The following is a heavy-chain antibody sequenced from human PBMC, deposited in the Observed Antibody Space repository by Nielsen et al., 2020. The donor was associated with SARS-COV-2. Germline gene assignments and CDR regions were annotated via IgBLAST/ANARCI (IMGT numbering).Heavy chain of an antibody. J-gene: IGHJ4*02. CDR2: ISSSSSYT. V-gene: IGHV3-11*06. Sequence: WIRQPPGKGLEWVSYISSSSSYTNYADSVKGRFTISRDNAKNSLYLQMNSLRAEDTAVYYCARSLYCGGDCYSPYYFDFWGRGTLVTVSS. CDR3: ARSLYCGGDCYSPYYFDF. D-gene: IGHD2-21*02.